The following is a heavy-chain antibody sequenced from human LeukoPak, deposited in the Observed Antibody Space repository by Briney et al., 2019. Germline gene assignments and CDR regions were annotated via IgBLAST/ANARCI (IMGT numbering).Heavy chain of an antibody. D-gene: IGHD2/OR15-2a*01. J-gene: IGHJ6*03. Sequence: SETLSLTCTVSGYPISSGYYWGWIRQPPGKGLEWIGSTYHSGSTYYNPSLKSRVTISVDTSKNQFSLKLSSVTAADTAVYYCARDHSNYDYYYYMDVWGKGTTVTVSS. CDR2: TYHSGST. V-gene: IGHV4-38-2*02. CDR1: GYPISSGYY. CDR3: ARDHSNYDYYYYMDV.